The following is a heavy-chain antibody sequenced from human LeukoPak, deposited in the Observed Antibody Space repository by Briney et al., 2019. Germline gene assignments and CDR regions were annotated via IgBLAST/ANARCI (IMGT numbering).Heavy chain of an antibody. D-gene: IGHD4-17*01. Sequence: PGRSLRLSCAASGFTFSTYGMHWVRLAPGKGLEWVALMSYDGSNKFYADSVKGRFTISRDNSKSTLYLQMNSLKAEDTAVYYCARGGVTTMTLRDLWLDYWGQGTLVTVSS. CDR2: MSYDGSNK. CDR1: GFTFSTYG. CDR3: ARGGVTTMTLRDLWLDY. J-gene: IGHJ4*02. V-gene: IGHV3-30*19.